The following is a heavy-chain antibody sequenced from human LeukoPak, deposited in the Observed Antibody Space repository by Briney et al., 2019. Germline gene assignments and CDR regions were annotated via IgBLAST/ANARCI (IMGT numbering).Heavy chain of an antibody. CDR1: GYTFTGYY. CDR3: ARELDGIAVAGTGEDY. CDR2: INPNSGGT. J-gene: IGHJ4*02. D-gene: IGHD6-19*01. V-gene: IGHV1-2*02. Sequence: ASVKVSCKASGYTFTGYYMHWMRQAPAPGLEWMGVINPNSGGTNYAQTFQGRVTMTRDTSISTAYMELSRLRSDDTAVYYCARELDGIAVAGTGEDYWGQGTLVTVSS.